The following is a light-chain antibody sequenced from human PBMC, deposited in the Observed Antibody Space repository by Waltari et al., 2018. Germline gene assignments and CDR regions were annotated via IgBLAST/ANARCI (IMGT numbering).Light chain of an antibody. J-gene: IGKJ4*01. CDR2: AAS. V-gene: IGKV1-12*01. CDR3: QHYYESVLS. Sequence: QMTQSPSALSASVGDRVTISCRASQNIYRNLAWYQQRPGKAPKLLIYAASSLQSGIPSRFSGSGSGTDFTLTINSLQPEDSAIYYCQHYYESVLSFGGGTTVEIK. CDR1: QNIYRN.